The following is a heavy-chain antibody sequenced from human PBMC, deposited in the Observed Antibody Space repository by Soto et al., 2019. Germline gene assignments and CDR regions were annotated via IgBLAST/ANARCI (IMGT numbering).Heavy chain of an antibody. D-gene: IGHD2-2*01. CDR1: GYTFTSYG. V-gene: IGHV1-18*01. CDR2: ISAYNGNT. CDR3: ATALSTFPADSNWFDP. J-gene: IGHJ5*02. Sequence: ASVKVSCKASGYTFTSYGISWVRQAPGQGLEWMGWISAYNGNTNYAQKLQGRVTMTTDTSTSTAYMELSSLRSDDTAVYYCATALSTFPADSNWFDPWGQGTLVTVSS.